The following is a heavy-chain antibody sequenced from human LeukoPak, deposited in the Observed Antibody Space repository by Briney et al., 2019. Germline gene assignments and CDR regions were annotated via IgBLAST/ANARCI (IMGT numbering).Heavy chain of an antibody. CDR1: GFTFSNAW. D-gene: IGHD3-22*01. Sequence: PGGSLRLSCAASGFTFSNAWMSWVRQAPGKGLEWVGRIKSKTDGGTTDYAAPVKGRFTISRDDSKNTLCLQMNSLKTEDTAVYYCTPSFWFYYDSSGYSPFDYWGQGTLVTVSS. CDR2: IKSKTDGGTT. V-gene: IGHV3-15*01. CDR3: TPSFWFYYDSSGYSPFDY. J-gene: IGHJ4*02.